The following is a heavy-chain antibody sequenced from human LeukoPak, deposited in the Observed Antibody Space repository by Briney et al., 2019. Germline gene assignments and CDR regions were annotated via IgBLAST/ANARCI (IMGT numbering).Heavy chain of an antibody. CDR1: AFTLTNSA. Sequence: PGPSLRLSYATSAFTLTNSAMHSVRQAPGKGLEYDPAMSSDGGTTYYANSVKGRFTMSRDKSKNAVYLQMGSLRPDDMAVYYCARGGSLSAYDSWGQGTLVTVSS. J-gene: IGHJ4*02. CDR3: ARGGSLSAYDS. CDR2: MSSDGGTT. V-gene: IGHV3-64*01. D-gene: IGHD2/OR15-2a*01.